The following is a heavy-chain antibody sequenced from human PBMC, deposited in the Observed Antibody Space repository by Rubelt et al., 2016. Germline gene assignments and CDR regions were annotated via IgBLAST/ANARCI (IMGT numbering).Heavy chain of an antibody. V-gene: IGHV4-39*07. Sequence: QPPGQGLEWIGAVYYNGNTYYNPSLKSRVTISVDTSTNQFSLKLNSVTAADPAVYYCARGLDFGSAFDIWGQGTMVTVSS. D-gene: IGHD3/OR15-3a*01. CDR2: VYYNGNT. CDR3: ARGLDFGSAFDI. J-gene: IGHJ3*02.